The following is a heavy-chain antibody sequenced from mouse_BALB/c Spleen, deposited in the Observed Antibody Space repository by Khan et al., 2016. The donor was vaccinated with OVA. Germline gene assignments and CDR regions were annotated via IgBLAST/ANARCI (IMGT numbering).Heavy chain of an antibody. J-gene: IGHJ2*01. Sequence: VQLQQSGAELAKPGASVKMSCKASGYTFINYWILWVKQRPGKGLEWIAYINPSTGYTEYNQNFKDKATLTADKSSSTAYMQLSSLTSEDSSVYYCARKGLRWDCDYWGQGTTLTVSS. D-gene: IGHD1-1*01. CDR3: ARKGLRWDCDY. CDR2: INPSTGYT. CDR1: GYTFINYW. V-gene: IGHV1-7*01.